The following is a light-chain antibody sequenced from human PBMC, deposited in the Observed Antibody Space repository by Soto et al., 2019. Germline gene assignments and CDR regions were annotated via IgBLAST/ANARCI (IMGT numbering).Light chain of an antibody. J-gene: IGKJ1*01. Sequence: EIVLTQSPGTLSLSPGDRATLFCRASQSVRTNYLAWYQQRPGQAPRLLIYSTSTRATGIPDRFAGSGSGRDFTLAISRLEPEDFAVYYCHQYDSSLRTFGLGTKVEFK. V-gene: IGKV3-20*01. CDR1: QSVRTNY. CDR2: STS. CDR3: HQYDSSLRT.